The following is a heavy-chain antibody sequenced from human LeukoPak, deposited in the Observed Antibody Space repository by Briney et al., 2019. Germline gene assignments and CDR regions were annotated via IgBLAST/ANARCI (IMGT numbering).Heavy chain of an antibody. Sequence: RGESLKISCKASGYSFTTYWIGWVRQMPGKGLEWMGIIYPGDSDTRYSPSFEGQVTISVDKSISTAYLQWNSLKASDTAMYYCARHLSRTGGCCYVDYWGQGTLVTVSS. D-gene: IGHD2-8*02. CDR3: ARHLSRTGGCCYVDY. J-gene: IGHJ4*02. V-gene: IGHV5-51*01. CDR1: GYSFTTYW. CDR2: IYPGDSDT.